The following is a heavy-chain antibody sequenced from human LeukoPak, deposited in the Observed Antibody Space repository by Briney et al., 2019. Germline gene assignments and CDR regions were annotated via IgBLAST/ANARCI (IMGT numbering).Heavy chain of an antibody. D-gene: IGHD3-10*01. CDR3: ARTLMVRGVLNWFDP. CDR1: GFMLSTSGVR. J-gene: IGHJ5*02. Sequence: SGPTLVNPTQTLTLTCTFSGFMLSTSGVRVSWIRQPSGKALEWLARIDWDDDKFYSTSLKTRLTISKDTSKNQVVLTMTNMDPVDTATYYCARTLMVRGVLNWFDPWGQGTLVTVSS. V-gene: IGHV2-70*04. CDR2: IDWDDDK.